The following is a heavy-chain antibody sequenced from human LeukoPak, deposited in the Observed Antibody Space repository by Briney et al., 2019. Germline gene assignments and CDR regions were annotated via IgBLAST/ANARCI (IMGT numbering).Heavy chain of an antibody. CDR3: ARPQSRVAMTPAEQWLPAV. V-gene: IGHV5-51*01. Sequence: GESLQISCKGSGYSFTSYWIGWVRQMPGKGLEWMGIIYPGDSDTRYSPSFQGQVTISADKSISTAYLQWSSLKASDTAMYYCARPQSRVAMTPAEQWLPAVWGQGTLVTVSS. CDR1: GYSFTSYW. J-gene: IGHJ4*02. CDR2: IYPGDSDT. D-gene: IGHD6-19*01.